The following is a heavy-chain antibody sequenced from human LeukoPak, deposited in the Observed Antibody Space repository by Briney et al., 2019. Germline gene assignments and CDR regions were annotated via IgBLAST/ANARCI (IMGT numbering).Heavy chain of an antibody. CDR2: ISSSSSYI. CDR3: ARDPTNGYCSGGTCSDY. CDR1: GFTFSSYS. Sequence: GGSLRLSCAASGFTFSSYSMNWVRQAPGKGLEWVSSISSSSSYIYYADSVKGRFTISRDNAENSLSLQMNSLRAEDTAVYYCARDPTNGYCSGGTCSDYWGQGTLVTVSS. V-gene: IGHV3-21*04. J-gene: IGHJ4*02. D-gene: IGHD2-15*01.